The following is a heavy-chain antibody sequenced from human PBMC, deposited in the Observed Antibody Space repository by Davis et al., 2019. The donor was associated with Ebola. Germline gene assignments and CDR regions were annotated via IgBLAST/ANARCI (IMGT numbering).Heavy chain of an antibody. CDR2: IWYDGSNK. D-gene: IGHD6-6*01. J-gene: IGHJ4*02. CDR3: ARDRGSSIPVGLLDY. V-gene: IGHV3-33*01. Sequence: PGGSLRLSCAASGFTFSSYGMHWVRQAPGKGLEWVAVIWYDGSNKYYANSVKGRFTISRDNSKNTLYLQMNSLRAEDTAVYYCARDRGSSIPVGLLDYWGQGTLVTVSS. CDR1: GFTFSSYG.